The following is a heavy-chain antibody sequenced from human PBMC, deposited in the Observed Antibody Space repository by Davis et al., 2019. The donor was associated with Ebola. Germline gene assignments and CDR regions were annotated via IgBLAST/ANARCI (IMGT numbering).Heavy chain of an antibody. V-gene: IGHV3-48*04. Sequence: GESLKISCAASGFTFSSYSMNWVRQAPGKGLEWVSYISSSGSTIYYADSVKGRFTISRDNAKNSLYLQMNSLRAEDTAVYYCARQGGYYYDSSAFLYWGQGTLVTVSS. CDR1: GFTFSSYS. J-gene: IGHJ4*02. CDR3: ARQGGYYYDSSAFLY. CDR2: ISSSGSTI. D-gene: IGHD3-22*01.